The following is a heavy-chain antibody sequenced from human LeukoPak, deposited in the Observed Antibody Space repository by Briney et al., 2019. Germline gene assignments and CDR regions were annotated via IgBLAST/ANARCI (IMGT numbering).Heavy chain of an antibody. Sequence: PSETLSLTCTVSGGSISSSIYYWGWIRQPPGKGLEWIGSIYYSGSTYYNPSLKSRLTISVDTSKNQFSLKLSSVTAADTAVYYCARQGSGWYNWFDPWGQGTLVTVSS. CDR1: GGSISSSIYY. CDR2: IYYSGST. V-gene: IGHV4-39*01. D-gene: IGHD6-19*01. J-gene: IGHJ5*02. CDR3: ARQGSGWYNWFDP.